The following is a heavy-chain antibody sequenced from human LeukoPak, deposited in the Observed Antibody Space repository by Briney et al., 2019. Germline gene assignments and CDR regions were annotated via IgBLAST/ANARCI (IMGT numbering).Heavy chain of an antibody. CDR2: ISYDGSNK. Sequence: GRSLRLSCAASGFTFSSYGMHWVRQAPRKGLEWVAVISYDGSNKYYADSVKGRFTIPRDNSKNTLYLQMNSLRAEDTAVYYCAKGDSSSWYTYYYYGMDVWGKGTTGTVSS. D-gene: IGHD6-13*01. V-gene: IGHV3-30*18. CDR3: AKGDSSSWYTYYYYGMDV. CDR1: GFTFSSYG. J-gene: IGHJ6*04.